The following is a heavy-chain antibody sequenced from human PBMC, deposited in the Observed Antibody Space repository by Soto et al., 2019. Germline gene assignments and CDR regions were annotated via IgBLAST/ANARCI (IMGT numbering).Heavy chain of an antibody. CDR1: GYTFTGYY. D-gene: IGHD4-17*01. V-gene: IGHV1-2*02. Sequence: QVQLVQSGAEVKKPGASVKVSCKASGYTFTGYYMHWVRQAPGQGLEWMGWINPNSGGTNYAQKCQGRVTMTRDTSISTAYMELSRLRSDDTAVYYCARDLTTVTGHHYYGMDVWGQGTTVTVSS. CDR3: ARDLTTVTGHHYYGMDV. J-gene: IGHJ6*02. CDR2: INPNSGGT.